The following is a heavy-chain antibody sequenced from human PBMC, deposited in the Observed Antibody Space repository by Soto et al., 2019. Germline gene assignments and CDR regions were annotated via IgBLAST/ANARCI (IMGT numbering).Heavy chain of an antibody. CDR1: GDSISNNNFY. D-gene: IGHD3-10*01. CDR2: IYYSGST. CDR3: ARHYGYYSHYMDV. V-gene: IGHV4-39*01. Sequence: ETLSLTCTVSGDSISNNNFYWGWIRQPPGKGLEWIGSIYYSGSTYYNPSLKSRVTISVDTSNNQLSLKLSSVTAADTAVYYCARHYGYYSHYMDVWTKGTTVTVSS. J-gene: IGHJ6*03.